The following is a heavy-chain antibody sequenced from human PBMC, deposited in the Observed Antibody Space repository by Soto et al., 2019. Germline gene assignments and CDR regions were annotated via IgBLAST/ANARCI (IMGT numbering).Heavy chain of an antibody. CDR2: IIPIFGTA. D-gene: IGHD4-17*01. CDR1: GGTFSSYA. V-gene: IGHV1-69*12. Sequence: QVQLVQSGAEVKKPGSSVKVSCKASGGTFSSYAISWVRQAPGQGLEWMGGIIPIFGTANYAQKFQGRVTITADESTSTAYIELSSLRSEDTAVYYCARDGNDYGDYEGWYFDLWGRGTLVTVSS. CDR3: ARDGNDYGDYEGWYFDL. J-gene: IGHJ2*01.